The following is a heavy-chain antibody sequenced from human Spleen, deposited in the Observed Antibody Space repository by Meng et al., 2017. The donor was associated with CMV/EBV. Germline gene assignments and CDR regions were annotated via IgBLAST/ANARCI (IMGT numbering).Heavy chain of an antibody. CDR3: ARGNKLYYYYGMDV. J-gene: IGHJ6*02. CDR2: INHSGST. V-gene: IGHV4-34*01. CDR1: GASVSSDDYH. D-gene: IGHD1-26*01. Sequence: SETLSLTCTVSGASVSSDDYHWSWIRQPPGKGLEWIGEINHSGSTNYNPSLKSRVTISVDTSKNQFSLKLSSVTAADTAVYYCARGNKLYYYYGMDVWGQGTTVTVSS.